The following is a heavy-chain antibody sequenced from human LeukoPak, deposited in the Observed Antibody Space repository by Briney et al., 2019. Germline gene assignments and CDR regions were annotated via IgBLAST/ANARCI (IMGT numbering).Heavy chain of an antibody. CDR1: GFTFSRYS. V-gene: IGHV3-21*06. J-gene: IGHJ3*02. CDR3: ARVRDTSMVYDALDI. D-gene: IGHD5-18*01. CDR2: ISTGSSYI. Sequence: GGSLRLSCAASGFTFSRYSMNWVRQAPGKGLEWVSSISTGSSYIYYADSLKGRFTISRDNAKNSLYLQMNSLRAEDTAVYYCARVRDTSMVYDALDIWGQGTMVTVSS.